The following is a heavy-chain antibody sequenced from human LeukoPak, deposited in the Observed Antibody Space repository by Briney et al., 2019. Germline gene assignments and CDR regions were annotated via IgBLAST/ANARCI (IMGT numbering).Heavy chain of an antibody. CDR1: GFTFSSYA. CDR2: ISGSGGST. J-gene: IGHJ4*02. CDR3: AKVRSSGWYPYDY. V-gene: IGHV3-23*01. Sequence: GGSLRLSCAASGFTFSSYAMSWVRLAPGKGLEWVSAISGSGGSTYYADSVKGRSTISRDNSKNTLYLQMNSLRAEDTAVYYCAKVRSSGWYPYDYWGQGTLVTVSS. D-gene: IGHD6-19*01.